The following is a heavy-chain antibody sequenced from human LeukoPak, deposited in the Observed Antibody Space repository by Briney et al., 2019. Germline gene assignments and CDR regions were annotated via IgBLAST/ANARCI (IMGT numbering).Heavy chain of an antibody. D-gene: IGHD3-10*01. CDR2: IYYSGST. V-gene: IGHV4-31*03. CDR3: AREGSGSYYNGDY. Sequence: SETLSLTCTVSGGSISSGGYYWSWIRQHPGKGLEWIGYIYYSGSTYYNPSLKSRVTISVDTSKNQFSLKLSSVTAADTAVYYCAREGSGSYYNGDYWGQGTLVTVSS. CDR1: GGSISSGGYY. J-gene: IGHJ4*02.